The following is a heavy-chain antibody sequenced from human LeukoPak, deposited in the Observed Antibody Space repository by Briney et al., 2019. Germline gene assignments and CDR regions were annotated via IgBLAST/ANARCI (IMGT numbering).Heavy chain of an antibody. CDR2: IKEDGSEK. V-gene: IGHV3-7*01. CDR3: ARATASNWFDP. CDR1: GFTFSSYW. Sequence: GGSLRLSCAASGFTFSSYWMSWVRQAPEKGLEWVANIKEDGSEKYSVDSVKGRFTISRDNAKNSLYLQMNSLRVEDTAVYYCARATASNWFDPWGQGTLVTVSP. D-gene: IGHD2-21*01. J-gene: IGHJ5*02.